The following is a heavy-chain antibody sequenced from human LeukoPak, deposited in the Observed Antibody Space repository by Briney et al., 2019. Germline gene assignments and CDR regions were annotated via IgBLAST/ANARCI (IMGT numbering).Heavy chain of an antibody. D-gene: IGHD1-26*01. CDR2: FSYSGST. CDR3: ARETSGSYSNNFDY. V-gene: IGHV4-59*11. Sequence: KPSETLSLTCTDSGDSISSHYWSWIRQPPGKGLEWIGYFSYSGSTNYNPSLKSRVTISVDTSKNQFSLNLTSVTAADTAVYYCARETSGSYSNNFDYWGQGTLVTVSS. J-gene: IGHJ4*02. CDR1: GDSISSHY.